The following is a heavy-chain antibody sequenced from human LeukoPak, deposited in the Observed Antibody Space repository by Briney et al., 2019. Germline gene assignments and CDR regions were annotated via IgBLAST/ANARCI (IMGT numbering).Heavy chain of an antibody. J-gene: IGHJ4*02. CDR3: VPGYCTTTSCTHYFEY. CDR2: ISVSSSTI. V-gene: IGHV3-48*01. Sequence: GGSLRLSCAASGFTFSSYSMNWVRQAPGKGLEWLSYISVSSSTIYYADSVKGRFSISRDNAKNSLFLQMNSLGAEDTAVYYCVPGYCTTTSCTHYFEYWGQGTLVTVSS. D-gene: IGHD2-2*01. CDR1: GFTFSSYS.